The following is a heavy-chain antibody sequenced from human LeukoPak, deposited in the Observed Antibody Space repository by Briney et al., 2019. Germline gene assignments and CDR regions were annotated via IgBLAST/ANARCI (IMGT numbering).Heavy chain of an antibody. Sequence: GESLKISCKGSGYSFNSYWIGWVRQMPGKGLEWMGIIYPGDSDTRYSPSFQGQVTISADKSISTAYLQWSSLKASDTAMYFCATTMVRGVVKSPFDYWGQGTPVTVPS. D-gene: IGHD3-10*01. J-gene: IGHJ4*02. CDR2: IYPGDSDT. CDR1: GYSFNSYW. V-gene: IGHV5-51*01. CDR3: ATTMVRGVVKSPFDY.